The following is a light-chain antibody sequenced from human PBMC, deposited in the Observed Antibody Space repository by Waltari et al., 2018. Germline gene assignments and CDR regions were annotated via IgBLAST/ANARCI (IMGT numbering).Light chain of an antibody. V-gene: IGLV3-19*01. CDR1: SLKTYY. J-gene: IGLJ1*01. Sequence: SSELTQDPAVSVALGQTVTITCRGDSLKTYYANWYQQKPGQAPLLVIFGKNDRPSGIPDRFSASNSGNTASLTITGAQAEDEADYYCNSRESRSNPILVFGSGTKVTVL. CDR2: GKN. CDR3: NSRESRSNPILV.